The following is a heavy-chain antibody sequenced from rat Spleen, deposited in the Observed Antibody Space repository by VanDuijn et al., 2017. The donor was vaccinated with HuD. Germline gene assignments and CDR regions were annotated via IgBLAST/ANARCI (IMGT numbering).Heavy chain of an antibody. D-gene: IGHD4-3*01. CDR2: ISYDGDTT. J-gene: IGHJ3*01. CDR3: TREIIRGTKDWFTH. CDR1: GLTFSDYG. V-gene: IGHV5-20*01. Sequence: EVQLVESGGGLVQPGRSMKVSCAASGLTFSDYGMAWVRQVPKKGLEWVAYISYDGDTTYYRDSVKGRFTISRDNVLGTLHLQMDSLRAEDTATYYWTREIIRGTKDWFTHWGQGTLVTVSS.